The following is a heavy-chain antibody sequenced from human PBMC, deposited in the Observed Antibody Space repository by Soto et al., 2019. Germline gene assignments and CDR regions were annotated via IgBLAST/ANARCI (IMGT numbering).Heavy chain of an antibody. Sequence: QLQLQESGPGLVKPSETLSLTCTVSGGSISSSSYYWGWIRQPPGKGLEWIGSIYYSGSTYYNPSLNSPVTISVETSKNQCSLKLSSVTAADTAVYYCARHTPAISISDHWGQGTLVTVSS. CDR1: GGSISSSSYY. CDR3: ARHTPAISISDH. V-gene: IGHV4-39*01. J-gene: IGHJ4*02. CDR2: IYYSGST. D-gene: IGHD2-15*01.